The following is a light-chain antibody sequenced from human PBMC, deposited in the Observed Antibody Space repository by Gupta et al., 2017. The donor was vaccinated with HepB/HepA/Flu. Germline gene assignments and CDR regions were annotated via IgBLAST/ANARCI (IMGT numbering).Light chain of an antibody. Sequence: QSVLTQPPSVSGAPGQRVTIPCPGDSFNTGANHAVHWYQQVPGKAPELLIYDNSTRPSGVPDRFSGSRSGTSASLAMTGLQTEDEADYYCQSYDKSLIAYVFGTGATVTVL. CDR3: QSYDKSLIAYV. V-gene: IGLV1-40*01. CDR2: DNS. CDR1: SFNTGANHA. J-gene: IGLJ1*01.